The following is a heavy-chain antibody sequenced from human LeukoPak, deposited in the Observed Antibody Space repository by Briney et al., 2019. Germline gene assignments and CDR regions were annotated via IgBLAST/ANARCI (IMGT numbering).Heavy chain of an antibody. D-gene: IGHD2-2*01. CDR1: VFTFSDYY. J-gene: IGHJ6*04. V-gene: IGHV3-11*04. CDR2: ISRSGSTI. CDR3: ARDHCSSTSCPKLYYYYYGMDV. Sequence: PGGSLRLSCAASVFTFSDYYMSWIRQAPGKGLEWVSYISRSGSTIYYADSVKGRFTISRDNAKNSLYLQMNSLRAEDTAVYYCARDHCSSTSCPKLYYYYYGMDVWGKGTTVTVSS.